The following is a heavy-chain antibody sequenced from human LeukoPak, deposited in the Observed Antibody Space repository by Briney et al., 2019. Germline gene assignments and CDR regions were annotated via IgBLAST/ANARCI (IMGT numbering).Heavy chain of an antibody. CDR2: ISTRSSTM. D-gene: IGHD5-12*01. V-gene: IGHV3-48*04. CDR3: ARDGWYSGYDFDY. J-gene: IGHJ4*02. Sequence: GGSLRRSCAASRFTFSSYNMNWVRQAPGKGLEWVSYISTRSSTMYYADSVKGRFTISRDNAKNSLYLQMNSLRAEDTAVYYCARDGWYSGYDFDYWGQGTLVTVSS. CDR1: RFTFSSYN.